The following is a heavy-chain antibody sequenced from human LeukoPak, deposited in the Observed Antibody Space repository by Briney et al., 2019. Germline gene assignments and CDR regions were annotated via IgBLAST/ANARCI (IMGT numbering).Heavy chain of an antibody. CDR2: INHSGST. D-gene: IGHD2-15*01. CDR1: GGSFSGYY. J-gene: IGHJ4*02. Sequence: SETLSLTCAVYGGSFSGYYWSWIRQPPGKGLEWIGEINHSGSTNYNPSLKSRVTISVDTSKNQFSLKLSSVTAADTAVYYCARRLDCSGGSCYPGYFDYWGQGTLVTVSS. CDR3: ARRLDCSGGSCYPGYFDY. V-gene: IGHV4-34*01.